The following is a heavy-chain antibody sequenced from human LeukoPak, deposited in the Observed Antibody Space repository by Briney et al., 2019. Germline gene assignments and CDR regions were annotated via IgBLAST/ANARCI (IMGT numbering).Heavy chain of an antibody. J-gene: IGHJ5*02. Sequence: GASVKVSCKASGYTFTSYGISWVRQAPGQGLEWMGGIIPIFGTANYAQKFQGRVTITADESTSTAYMELSSLRSEDTAVYYCARRITIFGVAGRPNWFDPWGQGTLVTVSS. CDR2: IIPIFGTA. D-gene: IGHD3-3*01. V-gene: IGHV1-69*13. CDR1: GYTFTSYG. CDR3: ARRITIFGVAGRPNWFDP.